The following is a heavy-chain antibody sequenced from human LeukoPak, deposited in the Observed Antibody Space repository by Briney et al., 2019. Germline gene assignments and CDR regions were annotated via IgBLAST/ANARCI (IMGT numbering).Heavy chain of an antibody. Sequence: GGSLRLSCAASGFTFSSYWMTWIRQAPGKGLEWISYITTNGASTYYATSVKGRFTISRDNAQRSLFLQMNSLRAEDTAVYYCAKPYYDSSGYYGYWGQGTLVTVSS. J-gene: IGHJ4*02. CDR2: ITTNGAST. V-gene: IGHV3-11*01. CDR3: AKPYYDSSGYYGY. CDR1: GFTFSSYW. D-gene: IGHD3-22*01.